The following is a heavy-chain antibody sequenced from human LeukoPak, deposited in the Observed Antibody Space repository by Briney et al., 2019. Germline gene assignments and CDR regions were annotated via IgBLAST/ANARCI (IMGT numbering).Heavy chain of an antibody. V-gene: IGHV4-4*02. CDR3: AGDLVLWFGELAYFDY. CDR1: GGSISNNNW. CDR2: IYHSGST. D-gene: IGHD3-10*01. Sequence: SGTLSLTCAVSGGSISNNNWWSWVRQPPGKGLEWIGSIYHSGSTYYNPSLKSRVTISVDTSKNQFSLKLSSVTAADTAVYYCAGDLVLWFGELAYFDYWGQGTLVTVSS. J-gene: IGHJ4*02.